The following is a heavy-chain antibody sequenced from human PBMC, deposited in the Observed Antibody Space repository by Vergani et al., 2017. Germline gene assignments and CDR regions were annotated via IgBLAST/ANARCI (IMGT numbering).Heavy chain of an antibody. J-gene: IGHJ4*02. V-gene: IGHV4-39*01. D-gene: IGHD3-9*01. CDR1: GGSITSSSYY. CDR3: ARTESFILRYFHWAL. Sequence: QLHLQESGPGLVKPSETLSLTCTVSGGSITSSSYYWGWIRQPPGKGLEWIGNIYHSGGAYYNPSLKGRVTISVDTSKTHFSLEVTSVTAADTAIYFCARTESFILRYFHWALWGQGTLVTVSS. CDR2: IYHSGGA.